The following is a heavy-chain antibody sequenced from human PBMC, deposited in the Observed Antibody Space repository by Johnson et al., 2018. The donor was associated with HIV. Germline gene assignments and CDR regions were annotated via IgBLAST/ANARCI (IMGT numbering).Heavy chain of an antibody. D-gene: IGHD1-26*01. V-gene: IGHV3-30-3*01. CDR1: GFTFSSYA. J-gene: IGHJ3*02. CDR3: ARLGPHDAFDI. CDR2: ISYDGSNK. Sequence: RLVESGGGVVQPGRSLRLSCAASGFTFSSYAMHWVRQAPGKGLEWVAVISYDGSNKYYADSVKGRFTISRDNSKNTLYLQMNSLRAEDTAVYYCARLGPHDAFDIWGQGTMVTVYS.